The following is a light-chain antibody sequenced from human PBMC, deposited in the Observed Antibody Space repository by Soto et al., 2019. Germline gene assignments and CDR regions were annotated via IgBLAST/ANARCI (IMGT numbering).Light chain of an antibody. CDR3: SSYTSSTNLYI. CDR1: HSDIGGYKH. J-gene: IGLJ1*01. CDR2: EAS. Sequence: QSALTQPASVSASPGQSITIPCLGTHSDIGGYKHVCWYQQHPGKAPKLIIYEASNRPSGISDRFSGSKSGNTASLTISGLQADDEADYYCSSYTSSTNLYIFGTGTRSPS. V-gene: IGLV2-14*01.